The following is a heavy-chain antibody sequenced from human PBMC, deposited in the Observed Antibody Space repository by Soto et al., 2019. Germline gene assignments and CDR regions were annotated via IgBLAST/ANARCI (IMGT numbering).Heavy chain of an antibody. J-gene: IGHJ4*02. Sequence: QVQLVESGGGVVQPGRSLRLSCAASGFTFSSYGMHWVRQAPGEGLEWVVVISYDGSIQYYTDSAKGRFTISRDNSKSTLYLQMNSLRADDTAVYYCAKEIRAYSSSWTFDYWGQGTLVTVSS. V-gene: IGHV3-30*18. CDR3: AKEIRAYSSSWTFDY. D-gene: IGHD6-13*01. CDR1: GFTFSSYG. CDR2: ISYDGSIQ.